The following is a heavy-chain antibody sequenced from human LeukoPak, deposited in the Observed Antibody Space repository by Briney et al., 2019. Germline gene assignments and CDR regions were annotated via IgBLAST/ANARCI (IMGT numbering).Heavy chain of an antibody. V-gene: IGHV3-53*01. J-gene: IGHJ4*02. CDR3: ARGLNWNEGFDY. Sequence: PGGSLRLSCAASGFTFSSNYMSWVRQAPGKGLEWVSVIYSGGSTYYSDSVKGRFTISRDNSKNTLYLQMNSLRAEDTAVYYCARGLNWNEGFDYWGQGTLVTVSS. D-gene: IGHD1-20*01. CDR2: IYSGGST. CDR1: GFTFSSNY.